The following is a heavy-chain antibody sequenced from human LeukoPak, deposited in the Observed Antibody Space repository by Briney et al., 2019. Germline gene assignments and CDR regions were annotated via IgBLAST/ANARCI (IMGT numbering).Heavy chain of an antibody. D-gene: IGHD3-16*01. CDR3: ARRYGP. CDR2: IYYSGST. J-gene: IGHJ4*02. Sequence: SETLSLTCTVSGGSISGSSYYWGWIRQPPGKGLEWIGSIYYSGSTYYNPSLKSRVTISADTSKNQFSLKLNSVTATDTAVYYCARRYGPWGQGTLVTVSS. V-gene: IGHV4-39*01. CDR1: GGSISGSSYY.